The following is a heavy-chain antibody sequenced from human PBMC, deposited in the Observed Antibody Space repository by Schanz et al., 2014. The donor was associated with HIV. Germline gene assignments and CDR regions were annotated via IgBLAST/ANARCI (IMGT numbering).Heavy chain of an antibody. J-gene: IGHJ4*02. CDR3: ARDRMVYAQAPLYYFDY. CDR1: GFSFDNFG. CDR2: ISYDGRNK. D-gene: IGHD2-8*01. V-gene: IGHV3-30*03. Sequence: QVHLVESGGGVVQPGRSLRLSCAASGFSFDNFGMHWVRQAPGKGLEWVAVISYDGRNKYYADSVKGRFTISRDNSKNTLYLQMNSLRAEDTAVYYCARDRMVYAQAPLYYFDYWGQGTLVTVSS.